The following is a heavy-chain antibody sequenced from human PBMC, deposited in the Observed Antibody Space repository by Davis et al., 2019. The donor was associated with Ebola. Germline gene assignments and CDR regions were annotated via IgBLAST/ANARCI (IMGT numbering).Heavy chain of an antibody. J-gene: IGHJ4*02. D-gene: IGHD3-22*01. CDR3: ARDRHDTSGYGF. CDR2: IYYSGTT. Sequence: GSLRLSCTVSGGSISSHSWSWIRQPPGKGLEWIGYIYYSGTTNYNYNPSLKSRVTISVDTSKNQFSLKVSSVTAADTAVYYCARDRHDTSGYGFWGQGTLVTVSS. CDR1: GGSISSHS. V-gene: IGHV4-59*11.